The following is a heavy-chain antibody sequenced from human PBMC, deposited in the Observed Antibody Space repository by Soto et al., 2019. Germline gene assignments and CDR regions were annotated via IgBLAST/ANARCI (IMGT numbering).Heavy chain of an antibody. V-gene: IGHV1-2*04. J-gene: IGHJ3*02. CDR1: GYTFTGYY. CDR2: INPNSRGT. Sequence: ASVKVSCKASGYTFTGYYMHWVRQAPGQGLEWMGWINPNSRGTNYAQKFQGWVTMTRDTSISTAYMELSRLRSDDTAVYYCASTSMGIRDAFDIWGQGTMVTVSS. D-gene: IGHD7-27*01. CDR3: ASTSMGIRDAFDI.